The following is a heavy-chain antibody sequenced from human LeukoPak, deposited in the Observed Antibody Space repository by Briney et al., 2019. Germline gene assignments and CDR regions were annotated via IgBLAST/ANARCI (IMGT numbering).Heavy chain of an antibody. J-gene: IGHJ5*02. CDR3: ALVYASSWFDP. D-gene: IGHD2-8*01. V-gene: IGHV4-39*01. Sequence: SETLSLTCTVSGGSISSSSYYWGWIRQPSGKGLEWIGSIYYSGSTYYNPSLKSRVTISVDTSKNQFSLKLSSVTAADTAVYYCALVYASSWFDPWGQGILVIVSS. CDR1: GGSISSSSYY. CDR2: IYYSGST.